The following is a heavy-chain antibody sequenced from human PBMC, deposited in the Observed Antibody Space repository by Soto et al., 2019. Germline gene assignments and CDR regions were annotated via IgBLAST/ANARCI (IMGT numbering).Heavy chain of an antibody. J-gene: IGHJ4*02. CDR1: GGSISSYY. CDR3: ARRYGDYFDY. V-gene: IGHV4-59*08. Sequence: PSETLSLTCTVSGGSISSYYGSWIRQPPGKGLEWIGYIYYSGSTNYNPSLKSRVTISVDTSKNQFSLKLSSVTAADTAVYYCARRYGDYFDYWGQGTLVTVSS. D-gene: IGHD4-17*01. CDR2: IYYSGST.